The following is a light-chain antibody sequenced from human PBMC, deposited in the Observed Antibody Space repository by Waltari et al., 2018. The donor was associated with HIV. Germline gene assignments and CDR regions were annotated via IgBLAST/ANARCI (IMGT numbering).Light chain of an antibody. Sequence: QSVLTQPPSASGTPGQRVTISCSGSSSSIGSNTVNWFQQLPGTAPKLLIYSNNQRPSGVPDRFSGSKSGTSASLAISGLRSEDEADYYCAAWTDSLSGVVFGGGTKLSVL. V-gene: IGLV1-44*01. CDR1: SSSIGSNT. J-gene: IGLJ2*01. CDR3: AAWTDSLSGVV. CDR2: SNN.